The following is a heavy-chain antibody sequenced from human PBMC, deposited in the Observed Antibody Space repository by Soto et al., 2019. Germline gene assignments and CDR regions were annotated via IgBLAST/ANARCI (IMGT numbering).Heavy chain of an antibody. J-gene: IGHJ4*02. Sequence: QVQLVQSGAEVKKPGASVKVSCKASGYTFTSYAMHWVRQAPGQRLEWMGWINAGNGNTKYSQKLQGRVTITTDTSASTAYMELSSLRSEDTAVYYCARDGAVAGDSNFDYWGQGTLVTVSS. D-gene: IGHD6-19*01. CDR3: ARDGAVAGDSNFDY. CDR2: INAGNGNT. V-gene: IGHV1-3*01. CDR1: GYTFTSYA.